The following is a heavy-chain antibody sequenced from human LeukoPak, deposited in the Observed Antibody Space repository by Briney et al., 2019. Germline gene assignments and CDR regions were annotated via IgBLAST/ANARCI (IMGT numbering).Heavy chain of an antibody. V-gene: IGHV1-24*01. Sequence: GASVKVSCKVSGYTLTELSMHWVRQAPGKGLEWMGGFGPEDGETIYAQKFQGRVTMTEDTSTDTAYMELSSLRSEDTAVYYCATDRGYSYGPYYMDVWGKGTTVTVSS. CDR3: ATDRGYSYGPYYMDV. CDR1: GYTLTELS. J-gene: IGHJ6*03. D-gene: IGHD5-18*01. CDR2: FGPEDGET.